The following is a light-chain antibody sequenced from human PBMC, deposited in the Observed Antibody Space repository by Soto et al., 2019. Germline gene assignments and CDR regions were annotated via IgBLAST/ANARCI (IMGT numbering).Light chain of an antibody. CDR2: DAS. V-gene: IGKV3-20*01. CDR1: QSVSSGY. CDR3: QQYGSSPFG. J-gene: IGKJ4*01. Sequence: EIVLTQSPGTLSLSPGERGTLSCRASQSVSSGYLAWYQQKPGQAPRLLIYDASSRATGIPDRFSGSGSGTDFTLTISRLEPEDFAVYYCQQYGSSPFGFGGGTKVDI.